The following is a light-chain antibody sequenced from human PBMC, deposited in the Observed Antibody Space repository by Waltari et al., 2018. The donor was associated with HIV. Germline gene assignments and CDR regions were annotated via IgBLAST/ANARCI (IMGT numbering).Light chain of an antibody. CDR2: DVT. Sequence: QSALTQPASVSGSPGQSITISCTGTSSDIGGHNYVSWYKQHPADAPTLTIYDVTNRPSGVSNRVSCSTSGDSTSPLISGLQPEDEADYYFGSYTTSSTPYVFGTGTKVTVL. J-gene: IGLJ1*01. V-gene: IGLV2-14*01. CDR1: SSDIGGHNY. CDR3: GSYTTSSTPYV.